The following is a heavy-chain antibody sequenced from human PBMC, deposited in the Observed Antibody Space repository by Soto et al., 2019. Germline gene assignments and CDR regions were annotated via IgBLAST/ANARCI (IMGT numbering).Heavy chain of an antibody. D-gene: IGHD2-2*02. V-gene: IGHV1-18*01. CDR1: GYTFTSSG. J-gene: IGHJ3*02. Sequence: ASVKVSCKPSGYTFTSSGISWVRQAPGQGLEWMGWISGYNGNTNYAQKFRGRVAMTTDTSTTTAYMEVRSLRADDTAVYYCARAPGYCNSTICYIDTFDIWGQGTKVTVSS. CDR3: ARAPGYCNSTICYIDTFDI. CDR2: ISGYNGNT.